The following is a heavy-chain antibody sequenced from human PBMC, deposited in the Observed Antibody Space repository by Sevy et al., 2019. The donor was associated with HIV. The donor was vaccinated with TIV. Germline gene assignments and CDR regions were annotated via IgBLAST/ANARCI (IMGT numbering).Heavy chain of an antibody. CDR1: DFTFSIYS. CDR3: ARWATNYYDGSAIKDAFDI. V-gene: IGHV3-48*01. CDR2: ISGTSATI. Sequence: GGSLRLSCAASDFTFSIYSMSWVRQAPGKGLEWLSYISGTSATIYYADSVKGRFTVSRDNANKFLYLQMNSLRAEDTAVYYCARWATNYYDGSAIKDAFDIWGPGTMVTVSS. D-gene: IGHD3-22*01. J-gene: IGHJ3*02.